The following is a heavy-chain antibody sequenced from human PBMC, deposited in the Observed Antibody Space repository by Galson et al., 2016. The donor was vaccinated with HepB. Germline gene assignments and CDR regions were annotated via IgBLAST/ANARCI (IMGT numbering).Heavy chain of an antibody. CDR2: MSVDGSHR. V-gene: IGHV3-30*04. Sequence: SLRLSCAASGFTFISYILHWVRQAPGKGLEWVAVMSVDGSHRYYADSVKGRFTISRDNSKNTMYLQMSSLTTDDTAVYYWARDPVPGVPDYLDYWGQGTLVTVSS. J-gene: IGHJ4*02. CDR3: ARDPVPGVPDYLDY. D-gene: IGHD2-2*01. CDR1: GFTFISYI.